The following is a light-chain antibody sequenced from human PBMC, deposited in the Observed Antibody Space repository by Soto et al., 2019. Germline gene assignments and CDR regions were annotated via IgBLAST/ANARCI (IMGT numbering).Light chain of an antibody. J-gene: IGLJ1*01. CDR2: DVN. CDR1: SSDVGGYDY. CDR3: SSNTSSSTHD. Sequence: QSALTQPASVSGSPGQAIDISCTGTSSDVGGYDYVSWYQQLPGKAPKLMIYDVNNRPSGVSNRFSGSKSGNTPSLTISGLQAEDEADSECSSNTSSSTHDFGPGTQVPV. V-gene: IGLV2-14*03.